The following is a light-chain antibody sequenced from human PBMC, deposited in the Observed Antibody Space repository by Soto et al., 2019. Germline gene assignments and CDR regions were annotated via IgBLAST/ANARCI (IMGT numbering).Light chain of an antibody. J-gene: IGLJ2*01. CDR2: DVS. Sequence: QSALTQPASVSGSPGQSITISCTGTSSDVGGYNYFSWYQQHPGKAPKLIIYDVSNRPSGVSNRFSGSKSGNTASLTISGLQAEDEADYYCSSYTSSSTLDVVFGGGTKLTVL. V-gene: IGLV2-14*01. CDR3: SSYTSSSTLDVV. CDR1: SSDVGGYNY.